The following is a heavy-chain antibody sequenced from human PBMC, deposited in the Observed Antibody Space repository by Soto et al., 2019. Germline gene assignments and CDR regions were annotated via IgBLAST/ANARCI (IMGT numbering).Heavy chain of an antibody. V-gene: IGHV3-33*01. CDR1: GFSFSRYG. J-gene: IGHJ6*02. CDR2: IWYDGSNK. CDR3: TRANYGSGSNYYYGLDV. D-gene: IGHD3-10*01. Sequence: QVQLVESGGGVVQPGRSLRLSCAASGFSFSRYGMHWVRQAPGKGLEWVAVIWYDGSNKYYAESVKGRFTISRDNPKNTLYLQMNSLRAEVTAVYYCTRANYGSGSNYYYGLDVWGQGTTVTVTS.